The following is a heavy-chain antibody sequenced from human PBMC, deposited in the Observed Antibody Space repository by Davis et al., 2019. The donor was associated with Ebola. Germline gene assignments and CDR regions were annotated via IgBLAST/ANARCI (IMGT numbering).Heavy chain of an antibody. J-gene: IGHJ4*02. V-gene: IGHV3-30*01. D-gene: IGHD2-8*01. CDR3: ARGGIVLMVYAIPGYFDY. Sequence: FTFSRDNSKNTLYLQMNSLRAEDTAVYYCARGGIVLMVYAIPGYFDYWGQGTLVTVSS.